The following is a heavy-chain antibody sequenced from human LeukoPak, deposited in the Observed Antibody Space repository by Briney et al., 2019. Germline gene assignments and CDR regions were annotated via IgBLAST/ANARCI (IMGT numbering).Heavy chain of an antibody. CDR2: MNPNSGST. J-gene: IGHJ4*02. V-gene: IGHV1-8*03. CDR1: GYTFTSYD. CDR3: ARGRSTGFPYYFEY. Sequence: ASVKVSCKASGYTFTSYDINWVRQATGQGLEWMGWMNPNSGSTGYAQKFQGRVTITRNTSISTAYMELSGLRSEDTAVYYCARGRSTGFPYYFEYWGQGTLVTASS.